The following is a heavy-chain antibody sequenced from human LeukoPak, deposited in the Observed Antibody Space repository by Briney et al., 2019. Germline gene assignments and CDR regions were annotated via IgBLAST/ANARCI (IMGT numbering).Heavy chain of an antibody. CDR2: IWYDGSNK. CDR3: ARGVAAAGVDY. CDR1: GFTFSSYG. J-gene: IGHJ4*02. D-gene: IGHD6-13*01. Sequence: PGRSLRLSCAASGFTFSSYGMHWVRQAPGKGLEWVAVIWYDGSNKYYADSVKGRFTISRDNSKNTLYLQMNSLRAEDTAVYYCARGVAAAGVDYWGQGTLVNLSS. V-gene: IGHV3-33*01.